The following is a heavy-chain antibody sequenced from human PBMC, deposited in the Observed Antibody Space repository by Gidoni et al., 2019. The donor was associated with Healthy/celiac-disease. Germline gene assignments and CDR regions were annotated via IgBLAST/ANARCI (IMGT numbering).Heavy chain of an antibody. CDR1: GGSFSGYS. CDR2: INHSGST. Sequence: QVQLQQWGAGLLKPSETLSLTCAVYGGSFSGYSWSWIRQPPGKGLEWIGEINHSGSTNYNPSLKSRVTISVDTSKNQFSLKLSSVTAADTAVYYCARGDLGYCSSTSCLAGDFDYWGQGTLVTVSS. V-gene: IGHV4-34*01. D-gene: IGHD2-2*01. CDR3: ARGDLGYCSSTSCLAGDFDY. J-gene: IGHJ4*02.